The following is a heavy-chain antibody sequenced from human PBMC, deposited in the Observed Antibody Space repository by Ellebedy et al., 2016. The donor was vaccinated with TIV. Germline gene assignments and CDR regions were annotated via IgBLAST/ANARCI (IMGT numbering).Heavy chain of an antibody. CDR2: ISSNGGGT. CDR1: GFTFSTYA. CDR3: ARGRFGAGPGAVDY. Sequence: GGSLRLXXAASGFTFSTYAMYWVRQAPGKGLEYVSAISSNGGGTYYADSVKGRFTISRDNSKNTLYLQMGSLRAEDMAVYYCARGRFGAGPGAVDYWGQGALVTVSS. V-gene: IGHV3-64*02. D-gene: IGHD3-10*01. J-gene: IGHJ4*02.